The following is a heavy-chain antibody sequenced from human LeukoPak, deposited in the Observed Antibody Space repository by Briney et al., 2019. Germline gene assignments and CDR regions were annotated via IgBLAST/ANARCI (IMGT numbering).Heavy chain of an antibody. CDR2: INHSGST. Sequence: SETLSLTCAVYGRSFSGYYWSWIRQPPGKGLEWIGEINHSGSTNFNPSLKSRVTISVDTSKNQFSLKLSSVTAADTAVYYCARGRPGIAVAGPKSLFDYWGQGTLVTVSS. V-gene: IGHV4-34*01. CDR3: ARGRPGIAVAGPKSLFDY. J-gene: IGHJ4*02. D-gene: IGHD6-19*01. CDR1: GRSFSGYY.